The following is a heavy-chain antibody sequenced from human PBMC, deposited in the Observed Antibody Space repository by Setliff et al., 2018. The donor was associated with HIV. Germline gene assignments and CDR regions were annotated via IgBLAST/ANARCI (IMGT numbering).Heavy chain of an antibody. CDR2: IYHSGGT. CDR3: ARGLATSSRSSLVY. CDR1: SGSISSYY. Sequence: KSSETLSLTCTVSSGSISSYYWTWIRQPPGKGLEWIGYIYHSGGTKYNPSLESRVTISVDTSKKHFSLNLSSVTAADTAVYYCARGLATSSRSSLVYWGQGILVTVSS. J-gene: IGHJ4*02. V-gene: IGHV4-59*01. D-gene: IGHD6-6*01.